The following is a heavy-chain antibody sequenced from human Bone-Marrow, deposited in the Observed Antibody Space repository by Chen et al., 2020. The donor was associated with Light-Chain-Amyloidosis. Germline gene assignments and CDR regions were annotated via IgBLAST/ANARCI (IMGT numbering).Heavy chain of an antibody. J-gene: IGHJ4*02. Sequence: QVQLQQWGAGLLKPSETLSLTCAVSAGPFSAYYWSWIRQPPGKGLELIGDVNHSGRTNYSPSLKSRLTISIDTSKKQFSLKLTPVTAADTAFYYCAKIMRGGSYYFDPWGQGTLVTVSS. CDR1: AGPFSAYY. CDR2: VNHSGRT. D-gene: IGHD1-26*01. V-gene: IGHV4-34*01. CDR3: AKIMRGGSYYFDP.